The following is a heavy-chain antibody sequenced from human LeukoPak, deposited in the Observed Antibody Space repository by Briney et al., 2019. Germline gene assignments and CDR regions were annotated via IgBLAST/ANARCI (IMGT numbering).Heavy chain of an antibody. D-gene: IGHD6-13*01. J-gene: IGHJ4*02. V-gene: IGHV4-34*01. Sequence: SETLSLTCAVYGGSFSGYYWSWIRQPPGKGLEWIGEINHSGSTNYNPSLKSRVTISVDTSKNQFSLKLSSVTAADTAVYYCARGSDSSSWPVRGTRNYFDYWGQGTLVTVSS. CDR1: GGSFSGYY. CDR2: INHSGST. CDR3: ARGSDSSSWPVRGTRNYFDY.